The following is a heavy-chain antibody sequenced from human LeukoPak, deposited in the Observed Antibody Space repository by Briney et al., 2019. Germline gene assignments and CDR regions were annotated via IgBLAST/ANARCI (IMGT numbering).Heavy chain of an antibody. CDR1: GYTFTDYY. CDR3: ARGDWRTVTTYYYYYYMDV. CDR2: MNPNSGNT. Sequence: ASVKVSCKTSGYTFTDYYMHWVRQAPGQGLEWMGWMNPNSGNTGYAQKFQGRVTMTRNTSISTAYMELSSLRSEDTAVYYCARGDWRTVTTYYYYYYMDVWGKGTTVTVSS. J-gene: IGHJ6*03. D-gene: IGHD4-11*01. V-gene: IGHV1-8*02.